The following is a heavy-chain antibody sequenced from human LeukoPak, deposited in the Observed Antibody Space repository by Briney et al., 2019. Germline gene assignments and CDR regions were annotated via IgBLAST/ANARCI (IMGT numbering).Heavy chain of an antibody. Sequence: ASVKVSCKASGYTFTSYGISWVRQAPGQELEWMGWISAYNGNTNYAQKLQGRVTMTTDTSTSTAYMELRSLRSDDTAVYYCARDRANYYGSGSYYNEGYYYYGMDVWGQGTTVTVSS. CDR3: ARDRANYYGSGSYYNEGYYYYGMDV. V-gene: IGHV1-18*01. CDR1: GYTFTSYG. CDR2: ISAYNGNT. J-gene: IGHJ6*02. D-gene: IGHD3-10*01.